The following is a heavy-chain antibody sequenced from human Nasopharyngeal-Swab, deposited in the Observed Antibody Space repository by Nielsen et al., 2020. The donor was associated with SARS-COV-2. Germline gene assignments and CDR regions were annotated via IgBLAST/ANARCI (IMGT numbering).Heavy chain of an antibody. CDR1: GYSFTSYW. CDR3: ARLVRGYSFYYMDV. CDR2: IYPGDSET. J-gene: IGHJ6*03. V-gene: IGHV5-51*01. Sequence: GASLKISCKGSGYSFTSYWIGWVRQMPGKGLEWMCMIYPGDSETRYSPSFQGQVTISADKSSNTAYLQWSSLRASDTATYYCARLVRGYSFYYMDVWGKGTTVTVSS. D-gene: IGHD5-18*01.